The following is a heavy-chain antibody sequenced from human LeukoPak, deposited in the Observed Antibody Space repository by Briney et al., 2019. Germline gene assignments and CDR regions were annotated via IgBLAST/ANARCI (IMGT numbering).Heavy chain of an antibody. CDR3: ARLSQLGSSWYGRGYYYMDV. Sequence: LETLSLTCTVSGGSISSSSYYWGWIRQPPGKGLEWIGSIYYSGSTYYNPSLKSRVTISVDTSKNQFSLKLSSVTAADTAVYYCARLSQLGSSWYGRGYYYMDVWGKGTTVTVPS. V-gene: IGHV4-39*01. CDR1: GGSISSSSYY. J-gene: IGHJ6*03. CDR2: IYYSGST. D-gene: IGHD6-13*01.